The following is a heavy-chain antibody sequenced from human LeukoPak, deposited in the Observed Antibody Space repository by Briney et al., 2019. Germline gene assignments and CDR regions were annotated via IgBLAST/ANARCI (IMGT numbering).Heavy chain of an antibody. V-gene: IGHV1-18*01. D-gene: IGHD2-2*01. J-gene: IGHJ4*02. Sequence: GASVKVSCKASGYTFTSYGISWVRQAPGQGLEWMGWISAYNGNTNYAQKLQGRVTKTTDTSTSTAYMELRSLRSDDTAVYYCARNPPYCSSTSCLGVTAAGHPFVFDYWGQGTLVTVSS. CDR2: ISAYNGNT. CDR3: ARNPPYCSSTSCLGVTAAGHPFVFDY. CDR1: GYTFTSYG.